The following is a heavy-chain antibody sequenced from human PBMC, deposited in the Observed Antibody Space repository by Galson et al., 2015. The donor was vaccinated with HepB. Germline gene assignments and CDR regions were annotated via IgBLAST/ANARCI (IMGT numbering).Heavy chain of an antibody. Sequence: SLRLSCAASGFTFNNYAMHWVRQAPGKGLEWVSGISWNGGNVGYAGSVRGRFTISRDNARNSLFLEMNSLRAEDTALYYCAKALNYYDDSSSYRAGIYSWCQGTLSLSPQ. D-gene: IGHD3-22*01. CDR3: AKALNYYDDSSSYRAGIYS. CDR1: GFTFNNYA. CDR2: ISWNGGNV. J-gene: IGHJ4*02. V-gene: IGHV3-9*01.